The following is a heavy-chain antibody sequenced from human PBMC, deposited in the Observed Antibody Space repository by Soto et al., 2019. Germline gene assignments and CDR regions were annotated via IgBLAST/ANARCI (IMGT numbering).Heavy chain of an antibody. J-gene: IGHJ3*02. Sequence: SETLSLTCAVSGGSISSGGYSWSWIRQPPGKGLEWIGYIYHSGSTYYNPSLKSRGTISVDRSNNKFSLKLSSVTAADTAVYYCAGYCGGDCYSVDAAFDIWGQGTLVTVSS. CDR2: IYHSGST. V-gene: IGHV4-30-2*01. D-gene: IGHD2-21*02. CDR3: AGYCGGDCYSVDAAFDI. CDR1: GGSISSGGYS.